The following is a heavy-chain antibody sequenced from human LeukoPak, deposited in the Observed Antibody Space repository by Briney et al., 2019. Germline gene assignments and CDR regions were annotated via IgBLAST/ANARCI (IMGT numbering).Heavy chain of an antibody. D-gene: IGHD6-6*01. V-gene: IGHV3-11*05. Sequence: GGSLRLSCAASGFTFSDYYMSWIRQPPGKGLEWVSYISSSRSYTNYADSVTGRFTISRNNAKNSLSLQMTRLRAEDTAVYYCARGASISWGQGTLVTVSS. CDR2: ISSSRSYT. CDR3: ARGASIS. J-gene: IGHJ5*02. CDR1: GFTFSDYY.